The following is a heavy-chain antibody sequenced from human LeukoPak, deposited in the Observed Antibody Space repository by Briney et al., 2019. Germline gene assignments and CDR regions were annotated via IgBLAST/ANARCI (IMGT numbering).Heavy chain of an antibody. CDR2: ISADGGST. CDR1: GFNFDAYA. J-gene: IGHJ4*02. D-gene: IGHD6-13*01. V-gene: IGHV3-43*02. CDR3: AKDKAGTIVWYGRWAIGLFDY. Sequence: GGSLRLSCAASGFNFDAYAMHWVRQAPGKGLQWVSLISADGGSTYYADSVKGRFTISSDNSKNSLYLQMNSLTTEDTAFYYCAKDKAGTIVWYGRWAIGLFDYWGQGTLLTVSS.